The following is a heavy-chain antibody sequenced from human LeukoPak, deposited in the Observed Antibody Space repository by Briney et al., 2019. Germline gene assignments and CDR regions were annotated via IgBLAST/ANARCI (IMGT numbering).Heavy chain of an antibody. Sequence: VASVKVSCKASGYTFENYGITWVRQAPGQGLEWMGWISGYNGNTDYAEKLQGRVTMTTDTSTSTAYMELRSLRSDDTAVYYCARTTAGATEGAFDIWGQGTMVTVSS. CDR1: GYTFENYG. CDR3: ARTTAGATEGAFDI. D-gene: IGHD1-26*01. V-gene: IGHV1-18*01. CDR2: ISGYNGNT. J-gene: IGHJ3*02.